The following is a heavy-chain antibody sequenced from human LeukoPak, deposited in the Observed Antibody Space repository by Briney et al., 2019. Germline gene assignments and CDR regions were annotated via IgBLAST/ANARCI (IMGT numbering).Heavy chain of an antibody. Sequence: KTGGSLRPACAASGFTFSSYAMNCVRHPRGKGLEWVSSIRGSGGRTYYADSVKGRFTISRDNSKTTFCLQMNSLKTAHTTISYCATPPTVISFDHWGEGSLVTVSS. V-gene: IGHV3-23*01. CDR1: GFTFSSYA. CDR2: IRGSGGRT. J-gene: IGHJ4*02. CDR3: ATPPTVISFDH. D-gene: IGHD3-10*01.